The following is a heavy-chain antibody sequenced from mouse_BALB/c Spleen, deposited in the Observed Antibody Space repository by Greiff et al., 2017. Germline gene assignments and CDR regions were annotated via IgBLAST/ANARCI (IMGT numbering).Heavy chain of an antibody. D-gene: IGHD3-3*01. Sequence: VQLQQSGAELVRPGSSVKISCKASGYAFSSYWMNWVKQRPGQGLEWIGQIYPGDGDTNYNGKFKGKATLTADKSSSTAYMQLSSLTSEDSAVYFCARKTVGGTAFYWYFDVWGAGTTVTVPS. J-gene: IGHJ1*01. V-gene: IGHV1-80*01. CDR2: IYPGDGDT. CDR1: GYAFSSYW. CDR3: ARKTVGGTAFYWYFDV.